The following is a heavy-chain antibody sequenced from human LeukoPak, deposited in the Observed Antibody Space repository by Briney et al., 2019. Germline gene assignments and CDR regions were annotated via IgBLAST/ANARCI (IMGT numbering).Heavy chain of an antibody. D-gene: IGHD2-15*01. CDR2: IYYSGST. J-gene: IGHJ6*02. CDR1: GGSISSYY. Sequence: SETLSLTCTVSGGSISSYYWSWIRQPPGKGLEWIGYIYYSGSTNYNPSLKSRVAISVDTFKNQFSLKLSSVTAADTAVYYCARDVRRKGVGGGYGMDVWGQGTTVTVSS. CDR3: ARDVRRKGVGGGYGMDV. V-gene: IGHV4-59*01.